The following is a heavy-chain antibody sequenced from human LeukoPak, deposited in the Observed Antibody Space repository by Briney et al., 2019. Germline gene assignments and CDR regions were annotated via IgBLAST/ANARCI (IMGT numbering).Heavy chain of an antibody. CDR1: GGSFSGYY. V-gene: IGHV4-34*01. Sequence: SETLSLTCAVYGGSFSGYYWSWIRQPPGKGLEWIGEINHSGSTNYDPSLKSRVTISVDTSKNQFSLKLSSVTAADTAVYYCARGGSGYYSIWTAGRGYYFDYWGQGTLVTVSS. J-gene: IGHJ4*02. CDR2: INHSGST. CDR3: ARGGSGYYSIWTAGRGYYFDY. D-gene: IGHD3-22*01.